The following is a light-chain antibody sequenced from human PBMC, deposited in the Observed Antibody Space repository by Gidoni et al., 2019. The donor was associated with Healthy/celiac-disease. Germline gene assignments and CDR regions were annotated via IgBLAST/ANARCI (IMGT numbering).Light chain of an antibody. CDR2: GNS. Sequence: QSVLPQPPSVSEAPGQRVTTSCTGSSSNIGACYDVHWYKQLPGTAPKLLIYGNSNRPSGVPDRFSGSKSGTSASLAITGLQAEDEADYYCQSYDSSLSGSVFGGGTKLTVL. J-gene: IGLJ2*01. CDR1: SSNIGACYD. V-gene: IGLV1-40*01. CDR3: QSYDSSLSGSV.